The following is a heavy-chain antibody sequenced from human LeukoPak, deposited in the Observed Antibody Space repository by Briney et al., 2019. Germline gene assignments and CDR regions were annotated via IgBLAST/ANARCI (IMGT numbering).Heavy chain of an antibody. V-gene: IGHV1-69*05. J-gene: IGHJ4*02. CDR2: IIPIFGTA. D-gene: IGHD1-26*01. Sequence: ASVKVSCKASGGTFSSYAISWVRQAPGQGLEWMGGIIPIFGTANYAQKFQGRVTITTDESTSTAYMELSSLRSEDTAVYYCASIGGGATPTFDYWGQGTLVIVSS. CDR3: ASIGGGATPTFDY. CDR1: GGTFSSYA.